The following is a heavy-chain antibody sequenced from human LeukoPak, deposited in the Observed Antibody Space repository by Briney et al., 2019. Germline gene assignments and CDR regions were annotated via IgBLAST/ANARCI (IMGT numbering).Heavy chain of an antibody. Sequence: GGSLRLSCAASGFTFSTYAMFWFRQAPVKGLEWVAVISSDGTNTYYADSVKGRFTISRDNSKNTLYLQMNSLRPEDTSVYYCASGGSAWAIGYWGQGTLVTVSS. J-gene: IGHJ4*02. CDR1: GFTFSTYA. CDR2: ISSDGTNT. CDR3: ASGGSAWAIGY. V-gene: IGHV3-30-3*01. D-gene: IGHD6-19*01.